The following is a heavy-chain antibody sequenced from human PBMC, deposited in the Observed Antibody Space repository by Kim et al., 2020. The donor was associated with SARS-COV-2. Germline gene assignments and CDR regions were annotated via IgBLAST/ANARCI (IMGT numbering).Heavy chain of an antibody. CDR3: ARWDYYYGMDV. Sequence: TNYADSVKGRFTISRDNAKNSLYLQMNSLRAEDTAVYYCARWDYYYGMDVWGQGTTVTVSS. CDR2: T. V-gene: IGHV3-11*03. J-gene: IGHJ6*02.